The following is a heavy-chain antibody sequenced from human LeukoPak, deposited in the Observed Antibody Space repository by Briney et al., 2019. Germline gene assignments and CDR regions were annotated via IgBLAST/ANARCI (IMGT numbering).Heavy chain of an antibody. CDR2: INPNSGDT. D-gene: IGHD6-13*01. CDR3: AKSAQYSSAWFTGSFDC. V-gene: IGHV1-2*02. CDR1: GYTFSDYY. J-gene: IGHJ4*02. Sequence: ASVKVSCKASGYTFSDYYMHWVRQAPGQGLQWVGWINPNSGDTHYAQMFQGRVTMTRDTSINTAYMELRRVRSDDTAVYYCAKSAQYSSAWFTGSFDCWGQGTLVTVSS.